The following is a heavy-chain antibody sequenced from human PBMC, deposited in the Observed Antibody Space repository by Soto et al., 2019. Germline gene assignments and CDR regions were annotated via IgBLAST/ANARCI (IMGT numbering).Heavy chain of an antibody. J-gene: IGHJ4*02. CDR3: ARVGRECSGGSCYSFYFDY. V-gene: IGHV4-59*01. CDR2: IYYSGST. D-gene: IGHD2-15*01. Sequence: SETLSLTCTVSGGSISSYYWSWIRQPPGKGLEWIGYIYYSGSTNYNPSIKSRVTISVDTSKNQFSLKLSSVTAADTAVYYCARVGRECSGGSCYSFYFDYWGQGTLVTVSS. CDR1: GGSISSYY.